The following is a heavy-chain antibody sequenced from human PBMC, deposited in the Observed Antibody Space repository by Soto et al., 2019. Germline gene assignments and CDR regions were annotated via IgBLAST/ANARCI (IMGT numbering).Heavy chain of an antibody. CDR2: ISAYNGNT. J-gene: IGHJ4*02. Sequence: AASVKVSCKASGYTFTSYGITWVRQAPGQGLEWVGWISAYNGNTNYAQKLQDRVTMTTDTSTSTAYMELRSLRSDDTAIYYCARVEDDFDSSGYTHWGQGTLVTVSS. D-gene: IGHD3-22*01. CDR1: GYTFTSYG. V-gene: IGHV1-18*04. CDR3: ARVEDDFDSSGYTH.